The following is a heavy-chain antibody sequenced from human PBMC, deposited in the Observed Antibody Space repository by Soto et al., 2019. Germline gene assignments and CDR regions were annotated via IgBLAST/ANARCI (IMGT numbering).Heavy chain of an antibody. CDR2: IYYTGSS. V-gene: IGHV4-31*03. Sequence: QVQLQESGRGLVKPSETLSLTCTVSVDSISRGDHYWTRIRQHPGRGLECLGYIYYTGSSKYNPSRQNRLTISVDTSANQFSLKLTSVTAADTAVYFCAGYSSGFEEDLEAIDIWGQGTMVTVSS. J-gene: IGHJ3*02. CDR1: VDSISRGDHY. D-gene: IGHD3-22*01. CDR3: AGYSSGFEEDLEAIDI.